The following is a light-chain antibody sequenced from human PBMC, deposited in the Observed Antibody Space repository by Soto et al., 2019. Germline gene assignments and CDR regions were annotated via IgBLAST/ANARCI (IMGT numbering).Light chain of an antibody. CDR1: QSVSSN. Sequence: EIVMTQSPATLSVSPGETATLSCRASQSVSSNLAGYQQTPGQAPRLLIYGASTRATGIPARFSGSGSGTEFNLTSSSLQSENVAVDYGQEDNYWPPMYTCGQGTKLDSK. V-gene: IGKV3-15*01. J-gene: IGKJ2*01. CDR3: QEDNYWPPMYT. CDR2: GAS.